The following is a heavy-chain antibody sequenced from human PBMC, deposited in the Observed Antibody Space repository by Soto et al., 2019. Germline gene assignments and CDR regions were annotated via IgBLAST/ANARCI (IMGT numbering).Heavy chain of an antibody. D-gene: IGHD3-22*01. CDR1: GGTFSSYA. J-gene: IGHJ2*01. CDR2: IIPIFGTA. CDR3: ASLSMMAAGTHWYFDL. V-gene: IGHV1-69*12. Sequence: QVQLVQSGAEVKKPGSSVKVSCKASGGTFSSYAISWVRQAPGQGLEWMGGIIPIFGTANYAQKFQGRVRITADESTSTAYMELGSLSSEDTAVYYCASLSMMAAGTHWYFDLWGRGTLVTVSS.